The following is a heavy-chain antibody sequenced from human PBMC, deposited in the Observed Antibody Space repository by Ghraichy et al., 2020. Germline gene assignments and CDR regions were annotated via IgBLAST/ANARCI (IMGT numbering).Heavy chain of an antibody. V-gene: IGHV3-7*03. CDR3: GREGSNSFGVM. CDR2: IKHDGTSK. Sequence: GESLNISCAASGFTFSSYCMSWVRQAPGRGLEWVAAIKHDGTSKYYVDSVKGRFTISRDNSQNSLFLQMNSLRAEDTAVYYCGREGSNSFGVMWGQGTLVTVSS. D-gene: IGHD6-13*01. J-gene: IGHJ4*02. CDR1: GFTFSSYC.